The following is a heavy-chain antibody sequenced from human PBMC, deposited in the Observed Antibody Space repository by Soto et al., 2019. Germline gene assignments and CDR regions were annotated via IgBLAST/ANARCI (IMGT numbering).Heavy chain of an antibody. V-gene: IGHV4-39*01. D-gene: IGHD6-13*01. J-gene: IGHJ5*02. CDR1: GGSISSSNYY. Sequence: QLQLQESGPGLVKPSETLSLTCTVSGGSISSSNYYWGWIRQPPGKGLEWIGSIHYSGTTYYNLSLKSRVTISVDTSKNQSSLKLSSVTAADTAVYYCARLLGIAAPNHWGQGTLVTVSS. CDR2: IHYSGTT. CDR3: ARLLGIAAPNH.